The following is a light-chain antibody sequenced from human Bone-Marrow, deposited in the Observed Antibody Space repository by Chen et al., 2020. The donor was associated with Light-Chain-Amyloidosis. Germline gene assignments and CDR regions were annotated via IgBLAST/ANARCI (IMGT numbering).Light chain of an antibody. V-gene: IGLV2-23*02. CDR2: EVN. J-gene: IGLJ3*02. CDR3: CSYAITVNFFWV. CDR1: SSDIGGYDL. Sequence: QSALPPPAPVSGPPGQSITISCTGTSSDIGGYDLISWYQRHPGKAPKLIIYEVNQRPSGVSYRFSGSKSGNTASLTISGLQAEDEADYFCCSYAITVNFFWVFGGGTKLTVL.